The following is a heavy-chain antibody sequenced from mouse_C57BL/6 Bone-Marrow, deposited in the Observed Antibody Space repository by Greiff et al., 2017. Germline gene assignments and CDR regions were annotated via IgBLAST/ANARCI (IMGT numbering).Heavy chain of an antibody. Sequence: QVQLKESGAELVRPGTSVKVSCKASGYAFTNYLIEWVKQRPGQGLEWIGVINPGSGGTNYTEKFKGKATLTADKSSSTAYMQLSSLTSEDSAVYFCAIGDYGSSRGGFAYWGQGTLVTVSA. D-gene: IGHD1-1*01. CDR2: INPGSGGT. CDR3: AIGDYGSSRGGFAY. J-gene: IGHJ3*01. V-gene: IGHV1-54*01. CDR1: GYAFTNYL.